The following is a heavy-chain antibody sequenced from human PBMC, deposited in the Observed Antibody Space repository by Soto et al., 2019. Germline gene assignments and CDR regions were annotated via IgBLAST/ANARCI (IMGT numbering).Heavy chain of an antibody. Sequence: QVQLVQSGAEVKKPGSSVKVSCKASGGTFSSYAISWVRQAPGQGLEWMGGIIPIFGTANYAQKFQGRVTITADESTSTAYMELSSLRSEDTAVYYCARDFKGSGSYREGYYYYYYGMDVWGQGTTVTVSS. CDR1: GGTFSSYA. CDR3: ARDFKGSGSYREGYYYYYYGMDV. V-gene: IGHV1-69*12. CDR2: IIPIFGTA. J-gene: IGHJ6*02. D-gene: IGHD3-10*01.